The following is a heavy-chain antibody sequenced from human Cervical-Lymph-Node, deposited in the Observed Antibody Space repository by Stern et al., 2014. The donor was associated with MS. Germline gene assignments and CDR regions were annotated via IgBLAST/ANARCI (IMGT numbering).Heavy chain of an antibody. CDR2: INPNSGNT. D-gene: IGHD5/OR15-5a*01. J-gene: IGHJ5*02. V-gene: IGHV1-2*02. Sequence: VPLEESGAEVKAPGASVKVSCTASGYTFTSSYMHWVRPAPAPGIDWMGWINPNSGNTYYTQKFQGRVTMTRDTAISTAYMELSRLRSDDTAMYYCARLQSTISPPFDPWGQGTLVTVSS. CDR1: GYTFTSSY. CDR3: ARLQSTISPPFDP.